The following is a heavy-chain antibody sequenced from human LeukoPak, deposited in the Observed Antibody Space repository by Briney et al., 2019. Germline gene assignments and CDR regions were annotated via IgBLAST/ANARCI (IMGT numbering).Heavy chain of an antibody. CDR3: ARGTLTVAGLFDY. Sequence: PSETLSLTCTVSGGSISSYYWSWIRQPPGKGLEWIGYIYSSGSTNYNPSLKSRVIISIDTSKNQFSLKLSSATAADTAVYYCARGTLTVAGLFDYWGQGTLVTVSS. CDR2: IYSSGST. D-gene: IGHD6-19*01. J-gene: IGHJ4*02. V-gene: IGHV4-59*01. CDR1: GGSISSYY.